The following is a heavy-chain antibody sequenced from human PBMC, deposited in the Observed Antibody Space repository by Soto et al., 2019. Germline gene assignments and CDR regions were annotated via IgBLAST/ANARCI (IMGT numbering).Heavy chain of an antibody. D-gene: IGHD1-26*01. CDR3: ARDPTGGYFHYDY. J-gene: IGHJ4*02. CDR1: GFSLRDYG. Sequence: QSGGSLRLSCAASGFSLRDYGMHWVRQAPGKGLEYVAAVSDDGSEQYYADSVRGRFTISRDNSKNTVYLQLDSLTTGDTAVYYCARDPTGGYFHYDYWGQGALVTVSS. CDR2: VSDDGSEQ. V-gene: IGHV3-30*17.